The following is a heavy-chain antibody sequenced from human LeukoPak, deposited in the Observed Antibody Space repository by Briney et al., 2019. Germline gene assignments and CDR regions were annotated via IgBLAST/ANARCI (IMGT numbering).Heavy chain of an antibody. CDR1: GFTFSSYA. Sequence: GALRLSCAASGFTFSSYAMHWVRQAPGKGLEWVAVISYDGSNKYYADSVKGRFTISRDNSKNTLYLQMNSLRAEDTAVYYCARPWYSSGWPPVFDYWGQGTLVTVSS. CDR2: ISYDGSNK. CDR3: ARPWYSSGWPPVFDY. V-gene: IGHV3-30-3*01. J-gene: IGHJ4*02. D-gene: IGHD6-19*01.